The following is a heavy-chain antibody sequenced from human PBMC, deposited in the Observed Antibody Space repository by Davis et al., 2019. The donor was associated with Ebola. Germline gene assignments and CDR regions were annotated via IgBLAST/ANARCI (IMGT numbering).Heavy chain of an antibody. J-gene: IGHJ4*02. CDR2: INSSTHI. D-gene: IGHD2-21*01. Sequence: GESLKISCAASGFTFSTYSMNWVRQAPGKGLEWVSFINSSTHIHYADSVRGRFITSRDNAKNSMYLQMNSLRAEDTAVYYCAREVISRGQAFDFWGQGTLVTVSS. CDR1: GFTFSTYS. V-gene: IGHV3-48*01. CDR3: AREVISRGQAFDF.